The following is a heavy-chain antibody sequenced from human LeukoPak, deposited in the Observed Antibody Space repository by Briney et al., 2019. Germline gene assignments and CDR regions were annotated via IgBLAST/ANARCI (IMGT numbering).Heavy chain of an antibody. Sequence: SETLSLTCAVYGVSFSGYYWGWIRQPPGKGLEWIGEINHSGSTNYNPSLKSRVTISVDTSKNQFSLKLSSVTAADTAVYYCARAPPRWLRQYANAFDIWGQGTMVTVSS. D-gene: IGHD5-24*01. CDR2: INHSGST. CDR1: GVSFSGYY. J-gene: IGHJ3*02. V-gene: IGHV4-34*01. CDR3: ARAPPRWLRQYANAFDI.